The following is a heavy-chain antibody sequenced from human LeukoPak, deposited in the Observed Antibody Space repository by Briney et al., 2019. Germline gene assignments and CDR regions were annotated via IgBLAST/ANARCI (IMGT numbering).Heavy chain of an antibody. CDR1: GGTFSSYA. J-gene: IGHJ5*02. V-gene: IGHV1-69*04. CDR2: IIPILGIA. Sequence: SVKVSCKASGGTFSSYAISWVRQAPRQGLEWMGRIIPILGIANYAQMFRGRVTITADKSTSTAYMELSSLRSEDTAVYYCARGQYQLLGMYNWFDPWGQGTLVTVSS. D-gene: IGHD2-2*01. CDR3: ARGQYQLLGMYNWFDP.